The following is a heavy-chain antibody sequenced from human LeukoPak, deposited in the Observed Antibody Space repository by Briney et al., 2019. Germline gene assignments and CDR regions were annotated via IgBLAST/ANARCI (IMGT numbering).Heavy chain of an antibody. CDR1: GGFISSSSYY. Sequence: PSETLSLTCTVSGGFISSSSYYWGWIRQPPGKGLEWIGSIYYSGSTYYNPSLKSRVTISIDTSKNQFSLKLSSVTAADTAVYYCARVPLDTWGSGSHLDYWGQGTLVTVSS. J-gene: IGHJ4*02. V-gene: IGHV4-39*07. CDR3: ARVPLDTWGSGSHLDY. CDR2: IYYSGST. D-gene: IGHD3-10*01.